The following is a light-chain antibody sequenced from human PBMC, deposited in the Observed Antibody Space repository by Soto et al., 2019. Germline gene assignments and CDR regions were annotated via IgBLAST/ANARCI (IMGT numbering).Light chain of an antibody. V-gene: IGLV2-18*02. J-gene: IGLJ1*01. CDR3: NSFTTDSTDV. Sequence: QSALTQPASVSGSPGQSITISCTGTSSDIGSYNRVSWYQQPPGTAPKLIIYEVNNRPSGVPDRFSGSKSGNTASLTISGLQAEDEADYYCNSFTTDSTDVFGTGTKLTVL. CDR2: EVN. CDR1: SSDIGSYNR.